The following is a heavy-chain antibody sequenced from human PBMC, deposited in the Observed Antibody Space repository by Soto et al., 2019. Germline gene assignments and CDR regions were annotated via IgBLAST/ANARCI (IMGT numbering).Heavy chain of an antibody. V-gene: IGHV3-49*03. CDR2: IRSKAYGGTT. Sequence: PGGSLRLSCTASGFTFGDYAMSWFRQAPGKGLEWVGFIRSKAYGGTTEYAASVKGRFTISRDDSKSIAYLQMNSLKTEDTAVYYCTRDLYDFWSGSAQNCGQGTLVIVSS. D-gene: IGHD3-3*01. CDR3: TRDLYDFWSGSAQN. CDR1: GFTFGDYA. J-gene: IGHJ4*02.